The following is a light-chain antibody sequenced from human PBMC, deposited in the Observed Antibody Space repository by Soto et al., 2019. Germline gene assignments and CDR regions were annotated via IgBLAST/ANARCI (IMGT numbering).Light chain of an antibody. CDR3: TSYTDTSVYV. J-gene: IGLJ1*01. Sequence: QSALTQPASVSGSPGQSIPISCTGTISDFGGYNYVSWYQQHPGKTPKLLIYEVTNRPSGVSSRFSASKSGNTASLTISGLQAEDEADYYCTSYTDTSVYVFGTGTKVTVL. CDR1: ISDFGGYNY. V-gene: IGLV2-14*01. CDR2: EVT.